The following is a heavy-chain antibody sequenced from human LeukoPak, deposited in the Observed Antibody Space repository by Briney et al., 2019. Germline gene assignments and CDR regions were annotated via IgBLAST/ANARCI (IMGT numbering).Heavy chain of an antibody. D-gene: IGHD4-23*01. CDR3: TGGLEDY. J-gene: IGHJ4*02. Sequence: GGSLKLSCAASGFTFSGSAMHWVRQASGKGLEWVGRIRSKGNSYATAYAASVSGRFTISRDDSKNTAYLQMNSLKTEDTAVYYCTGGLEDYWGQGTLVTVSS. CDR2: IRSKGNSYAT. V-gene: IGHV3-73*01. CDR1: GFTFSGSA.